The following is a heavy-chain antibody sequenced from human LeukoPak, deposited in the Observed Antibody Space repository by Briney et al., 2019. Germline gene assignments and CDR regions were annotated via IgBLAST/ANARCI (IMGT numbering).Heavy chain of an antibody. CDR3: ARGGSGSYYYYYMDV. Sequence: RGSLRLSCAASGFTVSSNYMSWVRQAPGKGLEWVSVIYSGGSTYYADSVKGRFTISRDNSKNTLYLQMNSLRAEDTAVYYCARGGSGSYYYYYMDVWGKGTTVTISS. V-gene: IGHV3-66*01. D-gene: IGHD3-10*01. CDR2: IYSGGST. J-gene: IGHJ6*03. CDR1: GFTVSSNY.